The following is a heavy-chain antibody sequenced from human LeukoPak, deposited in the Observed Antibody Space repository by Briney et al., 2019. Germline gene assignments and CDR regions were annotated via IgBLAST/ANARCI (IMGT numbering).Heavy chain of an antibody. V-gene: IGHV1-18*04. J-gene: IGHJ4*02. CDR1: GYTFTSYY. D-gene: IGHD3-22*01. CDR2: ISAYNGNT. CDR3: ARGDYFDSSGYSGASLFDY. Sequence: AASVKVSCKASGYTFTSYYMHWVRQAPGQGLEWMGWISAYNGNTNYAQKLQGRVTMTTDTSTTTAYMELRSLRSDDTAVYYCARGDYFDSSGYSGASLFDYWGQGTLVTVSS.